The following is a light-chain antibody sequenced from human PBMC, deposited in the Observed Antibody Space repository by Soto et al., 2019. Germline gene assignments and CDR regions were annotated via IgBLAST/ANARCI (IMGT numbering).Light chain of an antibody. CDR3: QKYNIAPL. J-gene: IGKJ3*01. Sequence: DIQMTQSRSSLQASVGDRVTITCRASQGISNYLAWYQQKPGKVPKLLIYAASTLQSGVPSRFSGSGSGTDFTLTISSLQPEDVATYYCQKYNIAPLFGPGTKVDIK. CDR2: AAS. V-gene: IGKV1-27*01. CDR1: QGISNY.